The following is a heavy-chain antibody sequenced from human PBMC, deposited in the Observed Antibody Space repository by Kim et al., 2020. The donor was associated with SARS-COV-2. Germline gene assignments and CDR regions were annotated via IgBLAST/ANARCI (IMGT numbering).Heavy chain of an antibody. J-gene: IGHJ5*02. V-gene: IGHV1-2*02. Sequence: TNYAQKFQGRVTMTRDTSISTAYMELSRLRSDDTAVYYCARSRAVARFDPWGQGTLVTVSS. D-gene: IGHD6-19*01. CDR3: ARSRAVARFDP. CDR2: T.